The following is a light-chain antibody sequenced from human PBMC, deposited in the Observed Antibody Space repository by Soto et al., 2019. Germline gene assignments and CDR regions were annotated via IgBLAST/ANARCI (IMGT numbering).Light chain of an antibody. CDR2: VAS. CDR3: QQSSSTPQT. V-gene: IGKV1-39*01. Sequence: DIQMTQSPSSLSASVGDRVTITCRASQSVGTYLSWYPQKQGKAPKLLINVASTLQSGVPSRFSGSGAGTDFPLAISSLQPEDFATYYCQQSSSTPQTFGGGTRVEVK. CDR1: QSVGTY. J-gene: IGKJ4*01.